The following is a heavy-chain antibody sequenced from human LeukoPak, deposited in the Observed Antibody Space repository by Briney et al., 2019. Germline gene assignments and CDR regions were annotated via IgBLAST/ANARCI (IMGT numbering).Heavy chain of an antibody. CDR3: ARVVVVIAIWPRHWFDP. J-gene: IGHJ5*02. V-gene: IGHV4-34*01. CDR2: INHSGST. CDR1: GGSFSGYY. D-gene: IGHD2-21*01. Sequence: PSETLSLTCAVYGGSFSGYYWSWIRQPPGKGLEWIGEINHSGSTNYNPSLKSRVTISVDTSKNQFSLKLSSVTAADTAVYYCARVVVVIAIWPRHWFDPWGQGTLVTVSS.